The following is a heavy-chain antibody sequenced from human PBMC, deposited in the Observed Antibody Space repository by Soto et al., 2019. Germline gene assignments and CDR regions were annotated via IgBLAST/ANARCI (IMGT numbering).Heavy chain of an antibody. Sequence: QVQLVQSGAEVKNPGASVKVSCKASGYTFSDYGISWVRQAPGQGLEWMGWISPYKGKTKYAQKFQDRVIMITDTSTSIAYMELRSLRSDDTAVYYCARDRRTGYVSLGMDVWGQGTTVTVSS. CDR2: ISPYKGKT. CDR3: ARDRRTGYVSLGMDV. D-gene: IGHD3-9*01. V-gene: IGHV1-18*01. CDR1: GYTFSDYG. J-gene: IGHJ6*02.